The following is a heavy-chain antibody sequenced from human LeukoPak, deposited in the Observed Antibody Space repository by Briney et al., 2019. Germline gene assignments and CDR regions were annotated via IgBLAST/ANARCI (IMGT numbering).Heavy chain of an antibody. CDR2: ISYDGSNK. J-gene: IGHJ4*02. V-gene: IGHV3-30-3*01. Sequence: GGSLRLSCAASGFTFSSYAMHWVRQAPGKGLEWVAVISYDGSNKYYADSVKGRFTISRDNSKNTLYLQMNSLRAEDTAVYYCARGLDGIAGYFDYWGQGTLVTVSS. CDR3: ARGLDGIAGYFDY. D-gene: IGHD1-26*01. CDR1: GFTFSSYA.